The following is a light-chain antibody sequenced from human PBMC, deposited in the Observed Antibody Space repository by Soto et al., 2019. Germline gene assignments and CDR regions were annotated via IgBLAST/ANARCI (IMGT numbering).Light chain of an antibody. Sequence: EVVLTQSPGTLSLSPGESATLSCRASQSVSSSYLAWYQQKPGQAPRLLIYGASSRATGIPDRFSGSGSGTDFTLTISRLEPEDFAVYYCQQYGTSPELTFGGGTKVEI. CDR2: GAS. J-gene: IGKJ4*01. CDR3: QQYGTSPELT. V-gene: IGKV3-20*01. CDR1: QSVSSSY.